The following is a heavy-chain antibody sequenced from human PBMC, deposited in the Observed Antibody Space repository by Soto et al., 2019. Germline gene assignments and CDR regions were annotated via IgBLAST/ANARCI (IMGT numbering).Heavy chain of an antibody. J-gene: IGHJ4*02. CDR2: TYGAGDT. D-gene: IGHD3-10*01. CDR3: ARDPQGTESMVRGVNYFDS. V-gene: IGHV3-66*01. CDR1: GFSVTNNY. Sequence: EVHLVESGGGLVQPGGSLRLSCAASGFSVTNNYMSWIRQAPGKGLEWLSVTYGAGDTSYADSVKGRFTISRDNSKNTLFLQMNSLRAEDTAVYFCARDPQGTESMVRGVNYFDSWGQGALVTVSS.